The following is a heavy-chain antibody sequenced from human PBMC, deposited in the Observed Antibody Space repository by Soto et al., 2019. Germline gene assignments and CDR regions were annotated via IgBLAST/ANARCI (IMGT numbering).Heavy chain of an antibody. V-gene: IGHV3-30-3*01. J-gene: IGHJ6*02. CDR2: ISYDGSDK. Sequence: QVQLVESGGGVVQPGRSLRLSCAASGFTFSSYSMHWVRQAPGKGLEWVAVISYDGSDKYYADSVKGRFTISRDNSKSTLDLQMNSLRAEDTAVYYCAREAGVYGSGSYGMDVWGQGTTVTVSS. CDR1: GFTFSSYS. CDR3: AREAGVYGSGSYGMDV. D-gene: IGHD3-10*01.